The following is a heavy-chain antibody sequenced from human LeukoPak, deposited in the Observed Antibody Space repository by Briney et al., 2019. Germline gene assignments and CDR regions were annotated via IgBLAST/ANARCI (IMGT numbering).Heavy chain of an antibody. CDR1: GYKLTNNW. Sequence: GESLKISCKISGYKLTNNWIGWVRQVPGKGLEWMGIIYPGDSDTRYSPSFQGQVTISADKSISTAYLQWSSLKASDTAMYYCARIDSSPVYYYMDVWGKGTTVTVSS. V-gene: IGHV5-51*01. J-gene: IGHJ6*03. CDR3: ARIDSSPVYYYMDV. D-gene: IGHD6-13*01. CDR2: IYPGDSDT.